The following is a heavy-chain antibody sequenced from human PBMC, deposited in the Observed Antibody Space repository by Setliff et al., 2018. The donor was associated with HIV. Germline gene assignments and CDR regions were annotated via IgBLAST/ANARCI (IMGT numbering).Heavy chain of an antibody. Sequence: GASVKVSCKTSGFTFTTYGITWVRQAPGQGLEWMGWISGYNGNTNYARELQGRVTMTTDTYTSTAYMDLRSLRSDDTAVYYCAVGPASYSSSWHFFDYWGQGTLVTVSS. V-gene: IGHV1-18*01. D-gene: IGHD6-13*01. J-gene: IGHJ4*02. CDR3: AVGPASYSSSWHFFDY. CDR2: ISGYNGNT. CDR1: GFTFTTYG.